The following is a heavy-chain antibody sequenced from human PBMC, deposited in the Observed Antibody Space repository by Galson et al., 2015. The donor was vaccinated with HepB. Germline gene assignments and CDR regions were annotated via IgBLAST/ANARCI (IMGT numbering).Heavy chain of an antibody. V-gene: IGHV4-31*03. J-gene: IGHJ4*02. CDR3: AREWRYRSGWAPAPDY. D-gene: IGHD6-19*01. CDR1: GGSISSDGYY. CDR2: IYYSGTT. Sequence: TLSLTCTVSGGSISSDGYYWSWIRQHPGKGLEWVGYIYYSGTTHYNPSLKSRVSMSIDTSKTQFSLKLTSVTAADTAVYYCAREWRYRSGWAPAPDYWGQGTLVTVSS.